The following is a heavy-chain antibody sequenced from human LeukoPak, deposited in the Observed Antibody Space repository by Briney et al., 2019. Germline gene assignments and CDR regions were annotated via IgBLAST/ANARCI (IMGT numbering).Heavy chain of an antibody. J-gene: IGHJ6*03. CDR2: ISGSGSGGST. D-gene: IGHD1-1*01. V-gene: IGHV3-23*01. Sequence: GGSLRLSCAASGFTFSSSAMSWVRQAPGKGLEWVSSISGSGSGGSTYYADSVKGRFTISRDNSKNSLYLEMNSLRVEDTAIYYCARDATTAIGTVYMDVWGKGTTVTISS. CDR3: ARDATTAIGTVYMDV. CDR1: GFTFSSSA.